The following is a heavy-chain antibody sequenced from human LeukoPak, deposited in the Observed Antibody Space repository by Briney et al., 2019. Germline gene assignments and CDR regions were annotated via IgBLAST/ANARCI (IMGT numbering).Heavy chain of an antibody. D-gene: IGHD3-10*01. V-gene: IGHV3-48*03. CDR1: GFTFSSYE. CDR2: ISSSGSTI. J-gene: IGHJ4*02. CDR3: ASSYEHGE. Sequence: PGGALRLSCAASGFTFSSYEMNWVRQAPGEGLEWVSYISSSGSTIYYADPVKGRFTISRDNATNSLYLQINSLRAEDTAVYYCASSYEHGEWGQGTLVTVSS.